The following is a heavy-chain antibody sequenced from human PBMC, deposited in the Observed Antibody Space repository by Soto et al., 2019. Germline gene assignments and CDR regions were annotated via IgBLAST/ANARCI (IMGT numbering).Heavy chain of an antibody. CDR2: ISYDGSNR. Sequence: QVQLVESGGGVVQPGRSLRLSCAASGFTFSSYGIHWVRQAPGKGLEWVAVISYDGSNRYYADSVKGRITISRDNSKNTPYLQINSLRAEDTAVYYCAKGGYYDSSGYLGWLDYWGQGTLVTVSS. J-gene: IGHJ4*02. D-gene: IGHD3-22*01. CDR3: AKGGYYDSSGYLGWLDY. V-gene: IGHV3-30*18. CDR1: GFTFSSYG.